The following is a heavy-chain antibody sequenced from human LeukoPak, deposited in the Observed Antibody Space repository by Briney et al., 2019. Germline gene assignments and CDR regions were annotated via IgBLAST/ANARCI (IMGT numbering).Heavy chain of an antibody. J-gene: IGHJ4*02. Sequence: GGSLRLSCAASGFTFSSYSMNWVRQAPGKGLEWVSYISSSSSTIYYADSVKGRFTISRDNAKNSLYLQMNSLRAEDTAVYYCARGGAPAALYYFDYWGQGTLVTVSS. CDR2: ISSSSSTI. V-gene: IGHV3-48*01. CDR3: ARGGAPAALYYFDY. D-gene: IGHD2-2*01. CDR1: GFTFSSYS.